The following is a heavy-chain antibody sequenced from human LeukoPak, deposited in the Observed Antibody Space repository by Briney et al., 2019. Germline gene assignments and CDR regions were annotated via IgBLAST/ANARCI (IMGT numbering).Heavy chain of an antibody. J-gene: IGHJ4*02. CDR3: ARSLGYCSSTSCHRGVDY. CDR2: IYHSGST. V-gene: IGHV4-38-2*01. Sequence: SETLSLTCAVSGYSISSGYYWGWIRQPPGKGLEWIGSIYHSGSTYHNPSLKSRVTISVDTSKNQFSLKLSSVTAADTAVYYCARSLGYCSSTSCHRGVDYWGQGTLVTVSS. D-gene: IGHD2-2*01. CDR1: GYSISSGYY.